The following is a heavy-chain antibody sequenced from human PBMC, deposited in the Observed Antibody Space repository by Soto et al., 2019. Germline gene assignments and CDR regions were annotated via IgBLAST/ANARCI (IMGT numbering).Heavy chain of an antibody. V-gene: IGHV3-30-3*01. Sequence: GGSVGLCCAAPRVTRGRCAMPCVRQSPGKGLEWVAVISYDGSNKYYADSVKGRFTISRDTSKNTLYLQMNSLRAEDTAVYYFARGAHKPAARTYWPDPWGHGTRATVSS. J-gene: IGHJ5*02. CDR2: ISYDGSNK. D-gene: IGHD6-6*01. CDR1: RVTRGRCA. CDR3: ARGAHKPAARTYWPDP.